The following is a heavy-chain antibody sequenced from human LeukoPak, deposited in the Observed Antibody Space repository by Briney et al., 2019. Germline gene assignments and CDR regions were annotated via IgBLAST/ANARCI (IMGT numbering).Heavy chain of an antibody. CDR2: IIPIFGTA. V-gene: IGHV1-69*06. D-gene: IGHD6-6*01. CDR3: RSSKGPGYYFDY. Sequence: SVKVSCKASGGTFSSYAISWVRQAPGQGLEWMGGIIPIFGTANYAQKFQGRVTITADKSTSTAYMELSSLRSEDTAVYYCRSSKGPGYYFDYWGQGTLVTVPS. J-gene: IGHJ4*02. CDR1: GGTFSSYA.